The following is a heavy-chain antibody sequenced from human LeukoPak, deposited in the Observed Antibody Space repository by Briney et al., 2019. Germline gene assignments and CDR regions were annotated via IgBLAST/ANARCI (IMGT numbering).Heavy chain of an antibody. Sequence: PSETLSLTCAVYGGSFSGYYWSWIRQPPGKGLEWIGEINHSGSTNYNPSLKSRVTISVDTSKNQFSLKLSSVTAADTAVYYCARGLAAAPRTWGQGTLVTVSS. J-gene: IGHJ5*02. CDR1: GGSFSGYY. D-gene: IGHD6-13*01. CDR3: ARGLAAAPRT. V-gene: IGHV4-34*01. CDR2: INHSGST.